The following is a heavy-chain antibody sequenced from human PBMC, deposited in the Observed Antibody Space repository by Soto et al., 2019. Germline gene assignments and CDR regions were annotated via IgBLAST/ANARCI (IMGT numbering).Heavy chain of an antibody. D-gene: IGHD4-17*01. CDR2: SDPSDSYT. CDR1: GYSFTSYW. Sequence: GESLKISCKGSGYSFTSYWISCVRQMPGKGLEWMGRSDPSDSYTNYSPSFQGHVTISADKAISTAYLQWSSLKASDTAMYYCARRTTVVTPCDYWGQGTLVTVSS. CDR3: ARRTTVVTPCDY. V-gene: IGHV5-10-1*01. J-gene: IGHJ4*02.